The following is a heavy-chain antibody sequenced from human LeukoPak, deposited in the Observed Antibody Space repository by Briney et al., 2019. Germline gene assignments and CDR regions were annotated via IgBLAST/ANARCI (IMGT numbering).Heavy chain of an antibody. CDR3: ARHKNRQLERRDNYFDF. Sequence: SESLSLTCAVYRGSFSGFSWTSIRQSPGPGLEWVGEGNQSGGTNHNPSLHSRVTISADTSQNQFSLRLTSVSAADTAVYYCARHKNRQLERRDNYFDFWGQGTLVTVSS. CDR1: RGSFSGFS. D-gene: IGHD1-1*01. J-gene: IGHJ4*02. CDR2: GNQSGGT. V-gene: IGHV4-34*01.